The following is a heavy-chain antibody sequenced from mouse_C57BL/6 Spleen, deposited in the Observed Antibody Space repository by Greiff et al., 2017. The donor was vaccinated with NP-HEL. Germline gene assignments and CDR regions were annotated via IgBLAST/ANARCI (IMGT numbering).Heavy chain of an antibody. D-gene: IGHD1-1*01. CDR1: GFTFSDYG. CDR2: LSSGSSTI. Sequence: EVKVVESGGGLVKPGGSLKLSCAASGFTFSDYGMHWVRQAPEKGLEWVAYLSSGSSTIYYADTVKGRFTISRDNAKNTLFLQMTSLRSEDTAMYYCARNYGSSYPMDYWGQGTSVTVSS. J-gene: IGHJ4*01. V-gene: IGHV5-17*01. CDR3: ARNYGSSYPMDY.